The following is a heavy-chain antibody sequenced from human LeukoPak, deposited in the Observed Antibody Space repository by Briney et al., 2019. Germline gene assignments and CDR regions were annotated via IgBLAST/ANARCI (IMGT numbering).Heavy chain of an antibody. J-gene: IGHJ2*01. CDR1: GFTFSDYY. V-gene: IGHV3-11*06. Sequence: PGGSLRLSCAASGFTFSDYYMSWIRQAPGKGLEWVSYISSSSSYTNYADSVKGRFTISRDNAKNSLYLQMNSLRAEDTAVYYCAKVIAGYWYFDLWGRGTLVTVSS. CDR3: AKVIAGYWYFDL. D-gene: IGHD6-13*01. CDR2: ISSSSSYT.